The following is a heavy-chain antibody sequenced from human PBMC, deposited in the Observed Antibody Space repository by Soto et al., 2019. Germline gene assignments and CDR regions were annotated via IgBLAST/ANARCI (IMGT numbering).Heavy chain of an antibody. CDR2: IYPGDSDT. CDR3: ARHASFSAARPPRELDY. Sequence: GKSLKISCKGSGYSFTSYWIGWVRQMPGKGLEWMGIIYPGDSDTRYSPSFQGQVTISAAKSISTAYLQWSSLKASDTAMYYCARHASFSAARPPRELDYWGQGTLVTVSS. D-gene: IGHD6-6*01. V-gene: IGHV5-51*01. J-gene: IGHJ4*02. CDR1: GYSFTSYW.